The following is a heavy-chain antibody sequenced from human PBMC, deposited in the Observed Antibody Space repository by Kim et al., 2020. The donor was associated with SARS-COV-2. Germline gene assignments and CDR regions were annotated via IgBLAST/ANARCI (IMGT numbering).Heavy chain of an antibody. J-gene: IGHJ4*02. D-gene: IGHD3-10*01. V-gene: IGHV3-15*01. CDR3: TTPYYYGSGSYYNGDY. Sequence: PVKGRFTISRDESKHTLYLQKNSLKTEDTAVYYCTTPYYYGSGSYYNGDYWGQGTLVTVSS.